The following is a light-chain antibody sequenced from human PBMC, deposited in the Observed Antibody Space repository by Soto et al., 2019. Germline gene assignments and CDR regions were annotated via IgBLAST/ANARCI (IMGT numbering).Light chain of an antibody. CDR1: QSISTY. Sequence: DIQMPQSPSSLSASVGDRVAITCRASQSISTYLNWYQQKPGKAPKLLIYAASSLQSGVPSRFSGSGSGTEFTLTISSLQPDDFATYYCQQYNGLITFGQGTRLEIK. J-gene: IGKJ5*01. CDR3: QQYNGLIT. CDR2: AAS. V-gene: IGKV1-39*01.